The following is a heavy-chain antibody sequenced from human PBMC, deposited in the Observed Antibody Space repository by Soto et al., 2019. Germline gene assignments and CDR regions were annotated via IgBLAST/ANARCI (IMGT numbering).Heavy chain of an antibody. CDR1: GYTFTGYY. CDR3: ATSLSLYYYYYGMDV. CDR2: INPNSGGT. Sequence: QVQLVQSGAEVKKPGASVKVSCKASGYTFTGYYMHWVRQAPGQGLEWMGWINPNSGGTNYAQKFQGRVTMTRDTSISTAYMELSRLRSDDTAVYYCATSLSLYYYYYGMDVWGQGTTVTVSS. D-gene: IGHD2-15*01. V-gene: IGHV1-2*02. J-gene: IGHJ6*02.